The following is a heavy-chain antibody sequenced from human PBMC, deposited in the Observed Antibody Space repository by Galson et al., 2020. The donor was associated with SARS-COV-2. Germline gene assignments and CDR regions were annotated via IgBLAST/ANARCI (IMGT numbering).Heavy chain of an antibody. CDR2: LYWNDDK. CDR1: GLSLTSGAG. V-gene: IGHV2-5*01. CDR3: AQTLPRTYGPGSYYFAF. D-gene: IGHD3-10*01. J-gene: IGHJ4*02. Sequence: SGPTLLKPTETLTLTCTFSGLSLTSGAGVGWMRQPPGEALEWLALLYWNDDKRYSPSLRSRLTITKDTSKNQVVLTMTNMDPVDTATYLCAQTLPRTYGPGSYYFAFWGLGTLVTV.